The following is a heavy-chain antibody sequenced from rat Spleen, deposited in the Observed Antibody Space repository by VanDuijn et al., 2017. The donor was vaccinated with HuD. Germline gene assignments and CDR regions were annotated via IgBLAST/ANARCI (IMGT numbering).Heavy chain of an antibody. CDR3: TRDRILRSTGFDY. V-gene: IGHV5-29*01. D-gene: IGHD1-6*01. J-gene: IGHJ2*01. CDR2: ISFDGLST. Sequence: EVQLVESGGGLVQPGESLKLSCVASGFTFSSYWMYWIRQAPTKGLEWVATISFDGLSTYYRDSVQGRFTISRDNAKSTLYLQMDSLRSEDTATYYCTRDRILRSTGFDYWGQGVMVTVSS. CDR1: GFTFSSYW.